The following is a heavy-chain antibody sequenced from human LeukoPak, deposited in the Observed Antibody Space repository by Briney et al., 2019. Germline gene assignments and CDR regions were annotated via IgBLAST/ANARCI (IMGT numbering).Heavy chain of an antibody. CDR3: ARHAYSGNYYFFGY. CDR1: GYSFTSYW. V-gene: IGHV5-51*01. Sequence: GESLKISCKGSGYSFTSYWIAWVRQMPGKGLEWMGIIYPDDSDTRYSPSFQGQVTITADKSISTAYLQWSSLKASDNAMYYCARHAYSGNYYFFGYWGQGTLLTVSS. J-gene: IGHJ4*02. D-gene: IGHD1-26*01. CDR2: IYPDDSDT.